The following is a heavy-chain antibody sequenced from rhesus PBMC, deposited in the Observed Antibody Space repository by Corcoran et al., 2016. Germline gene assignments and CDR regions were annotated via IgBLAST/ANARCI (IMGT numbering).Heavy chain of an antibody. CDR2: NSGTSGST. V-gene: IGHV4-147*01. D-gene: IGHD5-24*01. J-gene: IGHJ5-2*02. CDR1: GISITTKY. Sequence: QVQLQESGPGLVKPSETLSLTCAVSGISITTKYWTWIRQSPGKGLEWIGSNSGTSGSTSYNPSLKSRVTISKDTSENQFSLRLNSATAADTAVYYCSRDAVSLDVWGRGLLVTVSS. CDR3: SRDAVSLDV.